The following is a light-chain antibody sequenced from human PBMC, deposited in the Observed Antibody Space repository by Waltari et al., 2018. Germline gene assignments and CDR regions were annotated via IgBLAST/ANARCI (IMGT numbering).Light chain of an antibody. CDR1: QSVSTY. J-gene: IGKJ1*01. V-gene: IGKV3-15*01. CDR2: GAS. Sequence: EIVLTQSPATLSLSPGERATLSCRASQSVSTYLGWYQQKPGQAPRLLIYGASTRATGIPARFSGSGSGTEFTLTISSLQSEDFAVYYCQQYNNWPSWTFGQGTKVEIK. CDR3: QQYNNWPSWT.